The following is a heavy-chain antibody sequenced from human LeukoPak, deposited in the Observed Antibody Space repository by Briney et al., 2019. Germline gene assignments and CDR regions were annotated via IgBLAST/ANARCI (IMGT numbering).Heavy chain of an antibody. CDR1: GFTFSSYS. V-gene: IGHV3-21*01. J-gene: IGHJ6*03. CDR2: ISSSSTYI. CDR3: ASTLCSGDNCYSDYYYYMDV. D-gene: IGHD2-15*01. Sequence: GGSLRLSCAASGFTFSSYSMNWVRQAPGKGLGWVSSISSSSTYIHYADSVKGRFTISRDNAKKSLYLQMNSLRAEDTAVYYCASTLCSGDNCYSDYYYYMDVWGKGTTVTISS.